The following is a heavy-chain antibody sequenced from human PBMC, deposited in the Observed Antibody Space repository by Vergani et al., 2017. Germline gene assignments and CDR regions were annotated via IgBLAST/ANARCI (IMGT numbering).Heavy chain of an antibody. J-gene: IGHJ6*03. CDR3: VYRKTECGTTGCFYPFYYYYYMDV. CDR2: IYWNDDQ. CDR1: GFSLNTRGVS. V-gene: IGHV2-5*04. Sequence: QITLKESGPTLVKPTQTLTLTCTFSGFSLNTRGVSVASSRQPPGKALDWLALIYWNDDQHYSPSLNNRVNITKDNSKNQVVLTMTNMDYVDTGTYYCVYRKTECGTTGCFYPFYYYYYMDVWGKGTTVTVSS. D-gene: IGHD1-7*01.